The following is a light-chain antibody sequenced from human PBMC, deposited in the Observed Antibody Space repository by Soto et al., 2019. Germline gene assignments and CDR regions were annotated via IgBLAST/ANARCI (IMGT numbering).Light chain of an antibody. CDR1: QSISSW. CDR3: QQYDIFSLT. CDR2: KAS. Sequence: DIQMTQSPSTLSASVGDRVTITCRASQSISSWLAWYQQKPGKAPKRLSYKASTLESGTPSRFSGGGSGTEFTLTISSLHPDDFAPYYCQQYDIFSLTFGVGTKGEVK. J-gene: IGKJ4*01. V-gene: IGKV1-5*03.